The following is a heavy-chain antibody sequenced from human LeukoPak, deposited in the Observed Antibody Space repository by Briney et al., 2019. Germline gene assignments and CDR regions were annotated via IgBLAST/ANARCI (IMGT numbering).Heavy chain of an antibody. CDR3: ARDRWDIVVVVDAMAFDY. V-gene: IGHV1-69*13. Sequence: ASVKVSCKASGGTFSSYAISWVRQAPGQGLEWMGGIIPIFGTANYAQKFQGRVTITADESTSTAYMELSSLRSEDTAVYYCARDRWDIVVVVDAMAFDYWGQGTLVTVSS. J-gene: IGHJ4*02. D-gene: IGHD2-15*01. CDR2: IIPIFGTA. CDR1: GGTFSSYA.